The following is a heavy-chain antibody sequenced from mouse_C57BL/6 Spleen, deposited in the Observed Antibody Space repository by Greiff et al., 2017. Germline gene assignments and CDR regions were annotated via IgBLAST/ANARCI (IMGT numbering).Heavy chain of an antibody. CDR1: GYTFTDYY. D-gene: IGHD1-1*01. CDR2: IYPGSGKT. V-gene: IGHV1-76*01. CDR3: ARSYYSSSYDDAMDY. Sequence: VQLQQSGAELVRPGASVKLSCKASGYTFTDYYINWVKQRPGKGLEWIARIYPGSGKTEYNEKVNGKATLTAAKSSSTAYIQLSSLTSEDSAVYICARSYYSSSYDDAMDYWGQGTSVTVSS. J-gene: IGHJ4*01.